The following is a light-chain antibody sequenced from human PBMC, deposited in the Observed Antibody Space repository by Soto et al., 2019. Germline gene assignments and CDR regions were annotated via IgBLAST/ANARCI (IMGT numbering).Light chain of an antibody. CDR3: QQYNSFSPA. J-gene: IGKJ1*01. CDR2: DAS. Sequence: DIQMTQSPSTLSASVGDRVTITCRASRSISSWLAWYQQKPGKAPKLLIFDASTLESGVPSRFSGGGSGTEFTLTITSLQPDDFATYYCQQYNSFSPAFGQGSKV. V-gene: IGKV1-5*01. CDR1: RSISSW.